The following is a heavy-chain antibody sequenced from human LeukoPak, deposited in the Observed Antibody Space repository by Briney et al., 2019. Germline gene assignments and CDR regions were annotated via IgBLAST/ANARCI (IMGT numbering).Heavy chain of an antibody. V-gene: IGHV3-7*01. CDR2: IKQDGSEK. CDR1: GFTFSSYW. J-gene: IGHJ5*02. Sequence: QAGGSLRLSCAASGFTFSSYWMSWVRQAPGKGLEWVANIKQDGSEKYYVDSVKGRFTISRDNAKNSLYLQMNSLRAEDTAVYYCARDSRVGGDHLSGFDPWGQGTLVTVSS. D-gene: IGHD2-21*02. CDR3: ARDSRVGGDHLSGFDP.